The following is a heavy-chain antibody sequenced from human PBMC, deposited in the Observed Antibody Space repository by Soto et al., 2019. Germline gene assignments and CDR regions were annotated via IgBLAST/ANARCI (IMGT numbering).Heavy chain of an antibody. CDR3: MAAAPK. D-gene: IGHD6-6*01. CDR2: IKSISSGATT. Sequence: LGWSLRLACAALGFSFTNAWMTWVRQAPGKGLEWVGRIKSISSGATTDYAAPVKGRFSISRDDSKNTVYMQMNSLKTDDTAAYEGMAAAPKWGEGT. CDR1: GFSFTNAW. V-gene: IGHV3-15*01. J-gene: IGHJ4*02.